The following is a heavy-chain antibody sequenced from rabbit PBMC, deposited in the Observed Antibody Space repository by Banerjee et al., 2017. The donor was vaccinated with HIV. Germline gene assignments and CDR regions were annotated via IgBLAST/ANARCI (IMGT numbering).Heavy chain of an antibody. Sequence: QSLEESGGDLVKPGASLTLTCTASGFSFSNKYVMCWVRQAPGKGLEWIGHINFGGGMTDYASWAKGRFTISKTSSTTVTLQMTSLTAADTATYLCPRGNGGYEHAWGLWGPGTLVTVS. J-gene: IGHJ4*01. D-gene: IGHD1-1*01. CDR1: GFSFSNKYV. V-gene: IGHV1S40*01. CDR3: PRGNGGYEHAWGL. CDR2: INFGGGMT.